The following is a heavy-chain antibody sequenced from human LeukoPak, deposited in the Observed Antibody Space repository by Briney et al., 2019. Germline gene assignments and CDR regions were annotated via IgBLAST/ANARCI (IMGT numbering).Heavy chain of an antibody. J-gene: IGHJ3*02. CDR1: GFRFSDFT. CDR3: AKDNDYDYVWGSYPLRAFDI. CDR2: IGGRGGST. V-gene: IGHV3-23*01. D-gene: IGHD3-16*02. Sequence: GGSLRLSCAASGFRFSDFTMAWVRQAPGKGPEWVSAIGGRGGSTYYADSVKGRFTISRDNSKNTLYLQMNSLRAEDTAVYYCAKDNDYDYVWGSYPLRAFDIWGQGTMVTVSS.